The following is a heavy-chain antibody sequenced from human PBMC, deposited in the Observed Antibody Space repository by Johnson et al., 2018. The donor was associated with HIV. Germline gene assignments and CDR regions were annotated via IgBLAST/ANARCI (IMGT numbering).Heavy chain of an antibody. CDR2: IKSDTDGGTS. J-gene: IGHJ3*01. V-gene: IGHV3-15*01. CDR1: GLTFNNAW. Sequence: MLLVESGGGLVKPGGSLRLSCAASGLTFNNAWMSWVRQAPGKGLEWVGRIKSDTDGGTSDYAAPVKYRFIISRDDSKDTLDLKMNSLKTEDTAVYYCATEAWIELWLIDAFDLWGQGTMVTVSS. D-gene: IGHD5-18*01. CDR3: ATEAWIELWLIDAFDL.